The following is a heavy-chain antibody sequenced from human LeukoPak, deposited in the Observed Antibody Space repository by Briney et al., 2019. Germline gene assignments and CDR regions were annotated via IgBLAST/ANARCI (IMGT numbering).Heavy chain of an antibody. CDR3: ARGSRGSPDPFYYYYYGMDV. CDR1: GFTFSSYA. V-gene: IGHV3-30-3*01. J-gene: IGHJ6*02. D-gene: IGHD3-10*01. CDR2: ISYDGSNK. Sequence: GGSLRLSCAASGFTFSSYAMHWVRQAPGKGLEWVAVISYDGSNKYYADSVKGRFTISRDNSKNTLYLQMNSLRAEDTAVYYCARGSRGSPDPFYYYYYGMDVWGQGTTVTVSS.